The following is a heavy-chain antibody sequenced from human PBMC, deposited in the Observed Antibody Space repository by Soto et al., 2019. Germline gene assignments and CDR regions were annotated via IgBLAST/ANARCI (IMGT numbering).Heavy chain of an antibody. CDR3: QTDDGSYTTATPQ. CDR1: GITISNYP. V-gene: IGHV3-23*01. J-gene: IGHJ4*02. CDR2: ISGSGDRT. D-gene: IGHD1-1*01. Sequence: DVQLLESGGGLVQPGGSLRLSCAASGITISNYPMSWVRQAPGKGLDWGSGISGSGDRTYYAVSAKGRFSMSKDVSKKVLARQMARLRAEDTAVYFCQTDDGSYTTATPQWGQGGLGTVSS.